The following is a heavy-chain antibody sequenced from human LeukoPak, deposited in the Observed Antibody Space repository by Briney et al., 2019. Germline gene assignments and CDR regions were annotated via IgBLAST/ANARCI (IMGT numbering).Heavy chain of an antibody. J-gene: IGHJ6*02. D-gene: IGHD4/OR15-4a*01. V-gene: IGHV3-33*03. CDR2: IWYDGSNK. CDR3: APGAYYYYYGMDV. CDR1: GFTFSSYG. Sequence: GGSLRLSCAASGFTFSSYGMHWVRQAPGKGLEWVAVIWYDGSNKYYADSVTGRFTISRDNAKNSLYLQMNSLRAEDTAVYYCAPGAYYYYYGMDVWGQGTTVTVSS.